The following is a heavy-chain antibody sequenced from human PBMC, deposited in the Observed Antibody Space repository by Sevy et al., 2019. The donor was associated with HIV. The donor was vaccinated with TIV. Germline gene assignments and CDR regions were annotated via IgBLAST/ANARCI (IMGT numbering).Heavy chain of an antibody. Sequence: GGSLRLSCAASGFTFSSYAMYWVRQAPGKGLEWVAVISYDGSNKYYADSVKGRFTISRDNSKNTLYLQMNSLRAEDTAVYYCARDSTRIEHSSGWYGWGAFDIWGQGTMVTVSS. V-gene: IGHV3-30-3*01. J-gene: IGHJ3*02. D-gene: IGHD6-19*01. CDR1: GFTFSSYA. CDR3: ARDSTRIEHSSGWYGWGAFDI. CDR2: ISYDGSNK.